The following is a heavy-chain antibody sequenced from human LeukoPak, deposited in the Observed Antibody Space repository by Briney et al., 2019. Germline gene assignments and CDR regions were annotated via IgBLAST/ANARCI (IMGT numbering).Heavy chain of an antibody. CDR3: ARDRHLGIAAAGTIDY. Sequence: PGGSLRLSCAASGFTFSSYSMNWVRQAPGKGLEWASSISSSSSYIYYAGSVKGRFTISRDNAKNSLYLQMNSLRAEDTAVYYCARDRHLGIAAAGTIDYWGQGTLVTVSS. CDR1: GFTFSSYS. CDR2: ISSSSSYI. J-gene: IGHJ4*02. D-gene: IGHD6-13*01. V-gene: IGHV3-21*01.